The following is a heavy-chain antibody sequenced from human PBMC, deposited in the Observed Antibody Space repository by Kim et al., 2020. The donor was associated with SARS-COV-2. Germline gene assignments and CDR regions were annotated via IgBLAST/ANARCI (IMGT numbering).Heavy chain of an antibody. V-gene: IGHV3-23*01. D-gene: IGHD3-9*01. Sequence: GGSLRLSCAASGFTFSSYAMSWVRQAPGKGLEWVSAISDSGGSTYSADSVKGRFTVSRDNSKNTLYLQMNSLRAEDTAVYYCAKYRSHGVLRHFDWLAGGPVTALYYWGQGTIVTVSS. CDR1: GFTFSSYA. J-gene: IGHJ4*02. CDR2: ISDSGGST. CDR3: AKYRSHGVLRHFDWLAGGPVTALYY.